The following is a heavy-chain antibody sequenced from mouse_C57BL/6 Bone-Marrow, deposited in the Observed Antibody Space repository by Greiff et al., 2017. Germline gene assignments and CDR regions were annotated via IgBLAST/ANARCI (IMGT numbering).Heavy chain of an antibody. J-gene: IGHJ3*01. CDR3: ARLGRLRTWFAY. V-gene: IGHV1-82*01. Sequence: VQLQQSGPELVKPGASVKISCKASGYAFSSSWMNWVKQRPGKGLEWIGRIYPGDGDTNYNGKFKGKATLTADKSSSTAYMQLSSLTSEDSAVYFCARLGRLRTWFAYWGQGTLVTVSA. D-gene: IGHD2-4*01. CDR2: IYPGDGDT. CDR1: GYAFSSSW.